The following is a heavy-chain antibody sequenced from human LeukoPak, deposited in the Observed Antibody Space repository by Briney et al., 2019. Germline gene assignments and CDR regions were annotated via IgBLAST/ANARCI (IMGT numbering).Heavy chain of an antibody. CDR3: ARYYYGSGSPDY. V-gene: IGHV5-51*01. D-gene: IGHD3-10*01. CDR2: IYPDDSDT. J-gene: IGHJ4*02. Sequence: GESLKISCKGSGYSFTNYWIAWVRQMPGKGLEWMGIIYPDDSDTRYSPSFQGHVTISVDKSISTAYLQWGRLEASDTAMYYCARYYYGSGSPDYWGQGTLVTVSS. CDR1: GYSFTNYW.